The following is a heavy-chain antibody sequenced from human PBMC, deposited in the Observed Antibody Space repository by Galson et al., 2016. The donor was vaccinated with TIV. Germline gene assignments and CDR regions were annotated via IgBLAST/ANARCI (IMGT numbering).Heavy chain of an antibody. D-gene: IGHD2-15*01. V-gene: IGHV3-66*02. CDR3: ARDRVVDATYDYYYYGMDV. Sequence: SLRLSCAASGLSVSINYMTWVRQAPGKGLEWVSLISDGGTTYYPDPVKGRFTISRDNSKNTLYLKMNSLRVEDTAVYYCARDRVVDATYDYYYYGMDVWGQGTAVTVSS. CDR1: GLSVSINY. J-gene: IGHJ6*02. CDR2: ISDGGTT.